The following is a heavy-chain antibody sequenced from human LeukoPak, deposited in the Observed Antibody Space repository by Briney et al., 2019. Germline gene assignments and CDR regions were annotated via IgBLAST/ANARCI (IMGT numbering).Heavy chain of an antibody. CDR1: GFTVSSNY. J-gene: IGHJ4*02. V-gene: IGHV3-48*04. CDR3: ARALFPGAVVAPGGY. CDR2: ISDSGSTV. Sequence: GGSLRLSCAASGFTVSSNYMIWVRQAPGKGLEWVSYISDSGSTVYYADSMRARFTISRDNARNSLYLQMNSLRADDTALYYCARALFPGAVVAPGGYWGQGTLVTVSS. D-gene: IGHD4-23*01.